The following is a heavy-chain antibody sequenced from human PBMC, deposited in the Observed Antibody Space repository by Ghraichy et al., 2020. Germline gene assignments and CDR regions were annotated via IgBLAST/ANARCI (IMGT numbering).Heavy chain of an antibody. CDR1: GFTFSSYA. Sequence: LSLTCAASGFTFSSYAMSWVRQAPGKGLEWVSAISGSGGSTYYADSVKGRFTISRDNSKNTLYLQMNSLRAEDTAVYYCAKEGVLSGCSGPWGQGTLVTVSS. CDR2: ISGSGGST. D-gene: IGHD6-19*01. J-gene: IGHJ5*02. V-gene: IGHV3-23*01. CDR3: AKEGVLSGCSGP.